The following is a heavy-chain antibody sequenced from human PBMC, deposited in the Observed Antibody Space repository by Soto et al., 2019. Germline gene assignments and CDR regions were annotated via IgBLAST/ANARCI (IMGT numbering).Heavy chain of an antibody. V-gene: IGHV4-39*01. CDR2: IYYSGST. Sequence: QLQLQESGPGLVKPSETLSLTCTVSGGSISSSSYYWGWIRQPPGKGLEWIGSIYYSGSTYYNPSLKXRVXIXVDTSKNQFSLKLSSVTAADTAVYYCARQGDGLFDYWGQGTLVTVSS. CDR1: GGSISSSSYY. CDR3: ARQGDGLFDY. D-gene: IGHD3-16*01. J-gene: IGHJ4*02.